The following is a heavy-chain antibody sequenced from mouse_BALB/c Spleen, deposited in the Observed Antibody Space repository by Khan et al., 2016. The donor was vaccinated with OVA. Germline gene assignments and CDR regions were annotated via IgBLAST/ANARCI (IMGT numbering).Heavy chain of an antibody. D-gene: IGHD2-14*01. J-gene: IGHJ4*01. V-gene: IGHV3-2*02. CDR2: ISSTGGT. Sequence: EVELVESGPGLVKPSQSLYLTCTVTGYSITSDYAWNWIRQFPGNILEWMGYISSTGGTSYNPSLKSRITITRDTSKNQFFLQLKSVTAEDTATYYCARTLYYSYGYALGCWGRGTLVTVAA. CDR1: GYSITSDYA. CDR3: ARTLYYSYGYALGC.